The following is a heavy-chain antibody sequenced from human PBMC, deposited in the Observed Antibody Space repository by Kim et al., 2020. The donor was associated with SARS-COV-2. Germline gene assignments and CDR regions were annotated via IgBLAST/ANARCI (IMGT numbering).Heavy chain of an antibody. Sequence: GGSLRLSCAASGFTFSSYWMHWVRQAPGKGLVWVSRINSDGSSTSYADSVKGRFTISRDNAKNTLYLQMNSLRAEDTAVYYCAKLGYCTNGVCLRDFDYWGQGTLVTVSS. D-gene: IGHD2-8*01. V-gene: IGHV3-74*01. CDR3: AKLGYCTNGVCLRDFDY. J-gene: IGHJ4*02. CDR1: GFTFSSYW. CDR2: INSDGSST.